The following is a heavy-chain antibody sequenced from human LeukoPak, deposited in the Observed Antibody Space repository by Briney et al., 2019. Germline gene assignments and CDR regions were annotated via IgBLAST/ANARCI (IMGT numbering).Heavy chain of an antibody. J-gene: IGHJ4*02. V-gene: IGHV1-24*01. Sequence: VASVKVSCKVSGYTLTELSMHWVRQAPGKGLEWMGGFDPEDGETIYAQKFQGRVTMTEDTSTDTAYMELSSLRSEDTAVYYCTTDLAVTPGSAFDYWGQGTLVTVSS. CDR3: TTDLAVTPGSAFDY. D-gene: IGHD4-11*01. CDR1: GYTLTELS. CDR2: FDPEDGET.